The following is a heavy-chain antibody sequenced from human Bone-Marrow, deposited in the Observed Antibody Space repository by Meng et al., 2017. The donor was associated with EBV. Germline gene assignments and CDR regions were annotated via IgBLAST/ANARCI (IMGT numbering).Heavy chain of an antibody. CDR3: ARGGIFGVAIFDY. CDR1: GGSFSGYY. J-gene: IGHJ4*02. D-gene: IGHD3-3*01. CDR2: INHSGST. V-gene: IGHV4-34*01. Sequence: QVQLQQGGAGRLKPSETLSLTCAVYGGSFSGYYWSWIRQPPGKGLEWIGEINHSGSTNYNPSLKSRVTISVDTSKNQFSLKLSSVTAADTAVYYCARGGIFGVAIFDYWGQGTLVTVSS.